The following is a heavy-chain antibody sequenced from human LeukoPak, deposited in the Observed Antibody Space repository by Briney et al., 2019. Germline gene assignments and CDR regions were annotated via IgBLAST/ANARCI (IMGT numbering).Heavy chain of an antibody. J-gene: IGHJ4*02. V-gene: IGHV4-34*01. CDR3: ARDSWTKLDY. D-gene: IGHD6-13*01. CDR2: INHSGST. Sequence: PSETLSLTCAVYGGSFSGYYWSWIRQPPGKGLEWIGEINHSGSTNYNPSLKSRVTISVDTSKNQFSLKLSPVTAADTAVYYCARDSWTKLDYWGQGTLATVSS. CDR1: GGSFSGYY.